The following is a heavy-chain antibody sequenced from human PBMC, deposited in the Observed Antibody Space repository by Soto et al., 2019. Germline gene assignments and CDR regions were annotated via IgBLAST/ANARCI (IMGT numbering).Heavy chain of an antibody. CDR3: ARCSVPLERRYYGMDV. V-gene: IGHV1-69*01. CDR2: ILPIFGTA. D-gene: IGHD1-1*01. J-gene: IGHJ6*02. Sequence: QVQLVQSGAEVKKPGSSVKVSWKASGGTFSSYALSWVRQAPGQGLEWMGGILPIFGTANYAQKFQGRVTITADESTSTAYMELSSLRSEDTAVHYCARCSVPLERRYYGMDVWVQGTTVTVSS. CDR1: GGTFSSYA.